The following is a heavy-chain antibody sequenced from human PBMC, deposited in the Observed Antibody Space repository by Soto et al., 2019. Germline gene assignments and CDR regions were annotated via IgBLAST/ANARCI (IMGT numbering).Heavy chain of an antibody. Sequence: QRGWSLRLSCAASGFTLSSYPMSWVRQAPGKGLQWVASVSVDAGTTYYADSVKGRFTISRDNSKNTLHLQMDSVRADDTAVYYCAKDGIRGIHIDNWGQGTPVTVS. CDR3: AKDGIRGIHIDN. V-gene: IGHV3-23*01. CDR2: VSVDAGTT. J-gene: IGHJ4*02. CDR1: GFTLSSYP.